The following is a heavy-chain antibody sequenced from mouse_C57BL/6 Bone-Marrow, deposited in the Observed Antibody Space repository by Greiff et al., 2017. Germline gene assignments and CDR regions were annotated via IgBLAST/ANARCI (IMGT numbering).Heavy chain of an antibody. Sequence: VQLQQSGPELVKPGASVKISCKASGYAFSSSWMNWVKQRPGKGLEWIGRIYPGDGDTNYNGKFKGKATLTADKSSSTAYMQLSSLTSEDSAVCFCARDYYGSSLFAYWGQGTLVTVSA. CDR2: IYPGDGDT. D-gene: IGHD1-1*01. CDR3: ARDYYGSSLFAY. CDR1: GYAFSSSW. J-gene: IGHJ3*01. V-gene: IGHV1-82*01.